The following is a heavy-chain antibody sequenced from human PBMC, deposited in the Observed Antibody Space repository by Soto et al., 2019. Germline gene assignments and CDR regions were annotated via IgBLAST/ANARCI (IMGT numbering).Heavy chain of an antibody. CDR2: IKQDGSEK. J-gene: IGHJ6*02. D-gene: IGHD2-2*01. V-gene: IGHV3-7*03. CDR1: GFTFSSYW. Sequence: GGSLRLSCAASGFTFSSYWMSWVRQAPGKGLGWVANIKQDGSEKYYVDSVKGRFTISRDNAKNSLYLQMNSLRAEDTAVYYCAREKIYCSSTSCPYYYYYYGMDVWGQGTTVTVSS. CDR3: AREKIYCSSTSCPYYYYYYGMDV.